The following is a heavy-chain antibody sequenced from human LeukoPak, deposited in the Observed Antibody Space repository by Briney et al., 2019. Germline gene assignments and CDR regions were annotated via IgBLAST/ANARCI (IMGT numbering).Heavy chain of an antibody. D-gene: IGHD3-22*01. V-gene: IGHV4-59*01. CDR2: IYYSGST. J-gene: IGHJ4*02. CDR3: ARGERVTMIVHFDY. Sequence: KPSETLSLTCSVSGGSISSYYWSWIRQPPGKGLEWIGYIYYSGSTNYNPSLKSRVTISVDTSKNQFSLKLSSVTAADTAVYYCARGERVTMIVHFDYWGQGTLVTVSS. CDR1: GGSISSYY.